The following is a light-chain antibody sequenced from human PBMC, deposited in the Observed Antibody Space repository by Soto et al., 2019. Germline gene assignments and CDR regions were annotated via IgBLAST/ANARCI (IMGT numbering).Light chain of an antibody. CDR2: LGS. Sequence: DIVMTQSPLSLPVTPGEPASISCRSSQSLLHGNGYTYLDWYLQKPGQSPQLLIYLGSNRASGVPDRFSGSGSGTDFTLKISRVEAEDVGVYYCMQALQTRTFGQGTRLEIK. V-gene: IGKV2-28*01. J-gene: IGKJ2*01. CDR3: MQALQTRT. CDR1: QSLLHGNGYTY.